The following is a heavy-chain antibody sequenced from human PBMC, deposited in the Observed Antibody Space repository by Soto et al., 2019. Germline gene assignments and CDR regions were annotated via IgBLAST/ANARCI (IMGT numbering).Heavy chain of an antibody. CDR1: GFTFSSYA. Sequence: QVQLVESGGGVVQPGRSLRLSCAASGFTFSSYAMHWFRQAPGKGLEMVAVISYAGSNKYHADSVQGRFTISRDNSKNTVYLQVNRVKAEDTAVYYCARDPMGRYYGSGSYSFDDWGQGTLVTVSS. CDR3: ARDPMGRYYGSGSYSFDD. CDR2: ISYAGSNK. D-gene: IGHD3-10*01. J-gene: IGHJ4*02. V-gene: IGHV3-30-3*01.